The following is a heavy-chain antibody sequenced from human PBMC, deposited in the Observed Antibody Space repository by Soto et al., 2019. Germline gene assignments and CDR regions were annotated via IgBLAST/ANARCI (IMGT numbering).Heavy chain of an antibody. V-gene: IGHV3-7*05. CDR1: GFTFSSYW. J-gene: IGHJ4*02. Sequence: EVQLVESGGGLVQPGGSPRLSCAASGFTFSSYWMSWVRQAPGKGLEWVANIKQDGSEKYYVDSVKGRFTISRDNAKNSLYLQMNSLRAEDTAVYYCAADYYDSSGYYYDFDYWGQGTLVTVSS. D-gene: IGHD3-22*01. CDR2: IKQDGSEK. CDR3: AADYYDSSGYYYDFDY.